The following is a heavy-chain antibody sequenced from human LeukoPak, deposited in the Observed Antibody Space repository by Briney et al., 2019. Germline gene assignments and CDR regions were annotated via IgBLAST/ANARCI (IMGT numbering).Heavy chain of an antibody. V-gene: IGHV3-48*02. J-gene: IGHJ4*02. CDR3: ASSGSYRFDY. CDR2: ITASGTAV. CDR1: GFTFSSYS. D-gene: IGHD1-26*01. Sequence: GGSLRLSCAASGFTFSSYSMNWVRQAPGKGLEWVSHITASGTAVFYADSVKGRFTISRDNARNSLYLQMNSLRDEDTAVYYCASSGSYRFDYWGQGTLVTVSS.